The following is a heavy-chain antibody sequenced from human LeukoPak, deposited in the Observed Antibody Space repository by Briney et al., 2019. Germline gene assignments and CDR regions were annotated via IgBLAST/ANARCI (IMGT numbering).Heavy chain of an antibody. CDR2: IYHSGST. CDR1: GGSISSGGYS. Sequence: PSETLSLTCAVSGGSISSGGYSWSWIRQPPGKGLEWIGYIYHSGSTYYNPSLKSRVTISVDTSKNQFSLKLSSVTAADTAVYYCARGGGSYYRYFDLWGRGTLVTVSS. J-gene: IGHJ2*01. V-gene: IGHV4-30-2*01. CDR3: ARGGGSYYRYFDL. D-gene: IGHD1-26*01.